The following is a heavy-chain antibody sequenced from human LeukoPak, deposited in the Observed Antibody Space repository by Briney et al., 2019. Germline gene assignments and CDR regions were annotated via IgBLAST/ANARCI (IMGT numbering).Heavy chain of an antibody. V-gene: IGHV1-8*02. J-gene: IGHJ4*02. CDR1: GYTFTSYG. CDR2: MNPNSGST. CDR3: ATEGSSSPNDY. Sequence: ASVKVSCKASGYTFTSYGISWVRQAPGQGLEWMGWMNPNSGSTGYAQNFQGRVTMTRDTSISTAYMELSRLRSDDTAVYYCATEGSSSPNDYWGQGTLVTVSS. D-gene: IGHD6-13*01.